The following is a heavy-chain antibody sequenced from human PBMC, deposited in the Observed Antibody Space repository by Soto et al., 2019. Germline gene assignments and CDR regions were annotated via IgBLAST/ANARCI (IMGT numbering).Heavy chain of an antibody. D-gene: IGHD4-17*01. CDR3: ARDGVTTSLGMDV. CDR1: GGTFSIYA. Sequence: EASVKVSCKASGGTFSIYAISWVRQAPGQGLEWMGGIIPIFGTANYAQKFQGRVTITADESTSTAYMELSSLRSEDTAVYYCARDGVTTSLGMDVWGQGTTVTVSS. V-gene: IGHV1-69*13. J-gene: IGHJ6*02. CDR2: IIPIFGTA.